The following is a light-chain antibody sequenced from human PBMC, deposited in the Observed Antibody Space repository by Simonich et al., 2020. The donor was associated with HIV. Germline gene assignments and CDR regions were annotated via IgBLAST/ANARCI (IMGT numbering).Light chain of an antibody. V-gene: IGLV2-14*01. CDR2: DVR. CDR1: SSYIGGYNY. CDR3: SSYTSSSTWI. Sequence: QSALTQPASVSGSPGQSITISCTGTSSYIGGYNYVSWYQQHPGKAPKLMIYDVRTRPSGFSNRFSGSKSGNTATLTISGLRAEDEAYYYCSSYTSSSTWIFGGGTKLTVL. J-gene: IGLJ2*01.